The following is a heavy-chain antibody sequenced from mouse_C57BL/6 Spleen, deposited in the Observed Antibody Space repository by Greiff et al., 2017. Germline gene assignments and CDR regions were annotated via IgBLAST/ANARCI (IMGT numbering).Heavy chain of an antibody. Sequence: QVQLQQPGTELVKPGASVKLSCKASGYTFTSYWMHWVKQRPGQGLEWIGNIYPSTGGTNYNEKFQSKATLTVDNSSSTAYMQLRSLTYEASAVYYCARIDAHFDYWGQGTTLTVAA. CDR1: GYTFTSYW. CDR2: IYPSTGGT. V-gene: IGHV1-53*01. J-gene: IGHJ2*01. CDR3: ARIDAHFDY.